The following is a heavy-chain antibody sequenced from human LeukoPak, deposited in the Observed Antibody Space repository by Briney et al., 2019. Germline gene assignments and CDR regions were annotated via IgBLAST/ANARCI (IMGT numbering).Heavy chain of an antibody. Sequence: SETLSLTCAVYGGSFSGYYWSWIRQPPGKGLEWIGEINHSGSTNYNPSLKSRVTISVDTSKNQFSLKLSSVTAADTAVYYCATLDYGDYYFDYWGQGTLVTVSS. CDR1: GGSFSGYY. D-gene: IGHD4-17*01. V-gene: IGHV4-34*01. J-gene: IGHJ4*02. CDR3: ATLDYGDYYFDY. CDR2: INHSGST.